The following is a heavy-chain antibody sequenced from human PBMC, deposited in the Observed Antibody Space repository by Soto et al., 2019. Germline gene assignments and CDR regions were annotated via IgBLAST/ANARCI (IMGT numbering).Heavy chain of an antibody. V-gene: IGHV4-39*01. CDR3: AGQTFTIAAASYGRSNWFDP. D-gene: IGHD6-25*01. Sequence: SETLSLTCTASGGSITSSIHFWGWVRHPPGKGLEWIGTIYFTGNTYYTPSLKSRLTMSIDTSKNEFSLRLNSVTAADTAVYYCAGQTFTIAAASYGRSNWFDPWGPGTLVTVSS. CDR1: GGSITSSIHF. J-gene: IGHJ5*02. CDR2: IYFTGNT.